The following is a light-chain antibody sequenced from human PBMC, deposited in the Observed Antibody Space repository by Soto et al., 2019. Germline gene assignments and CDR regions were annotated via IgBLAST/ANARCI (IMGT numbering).Light chain of an antibody. CDR1: SSDVGGYNY. J-gene: IGLJ2*01. CDR2: DVS. CDR3: SSYTSSSLVV. V-gene: IGLV2-14*01. Sequence: QSALTQPASVSGSPGQSITISCTGTSSDVGGYNYVSWYQQHPGKAPKLMIYDVSNRPSGDSNRFSGSKSGNTASLTISGIQAEDEADYYCSSYTSSSLVVFGGGTKLTFL.